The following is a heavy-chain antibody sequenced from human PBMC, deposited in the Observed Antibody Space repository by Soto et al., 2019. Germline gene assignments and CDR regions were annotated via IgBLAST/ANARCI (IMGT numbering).Heavy chain of an antibody. V-gene: IGHV1-46*03. CDR2: INPSGGST. CDR3: DRRICSGGSCYHLDY. CDR1: GYTFTSYY. D-gene: IGHD2-15*01. J-gene: IGHJ4*02. Sequence: ASVKVSCKASGYTFTSYYMHWVRQAPGQGLEWMGIINPSGGSTSYAQKFQGRVTMTRDTSTSTVYMELSSLRSEDTAVYYCDRRICSGGSCYHLDYWGQGTLVTVSS.